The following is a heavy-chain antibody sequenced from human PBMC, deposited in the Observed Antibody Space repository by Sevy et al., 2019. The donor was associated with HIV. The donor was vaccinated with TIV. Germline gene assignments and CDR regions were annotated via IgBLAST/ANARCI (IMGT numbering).Heavy chain of an antibody. CDR3: ARDLPSAVINPFYYYGMDV. V-gene: IGHV3-30*04. Sequence: GGSLRLSCAASGFTFSIYAIHWVRQAPGKGLEWVTVISYDGGNIYYADSVKGRFTVSRDNSKDTVYLQMNSLRPEETAVYYFARDLPSAVINPFYYYGMDVWGQGTTVTVSS. CDR2: ISYDGGNI. D-gene: IGHD2-21*01. J-gene: IGHJ6*02. CDR1: GFTFSIYA.